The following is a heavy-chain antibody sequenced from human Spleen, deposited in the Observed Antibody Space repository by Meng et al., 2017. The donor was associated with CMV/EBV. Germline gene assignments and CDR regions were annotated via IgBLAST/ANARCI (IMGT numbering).Heavy chain of an antibody. CDR1: GFTFSSYE. Sequence: LSLTCAASGFTFSSYEMNWVRQAPGKGLEWLSYISSSGSTIYYADSVKGRFTISRDNAKNSLYLQMNSLRAEDTAVYYCARCKTYYYGSGFDYWGQGTLVTVSS. V-gene: IGHV3-48*03. D-gene: IGHD3-10*01. CDR3: ARCKTYYYGSGFDY. J-gene: IGHJ4*02. CDR2: ISSSGSTI.